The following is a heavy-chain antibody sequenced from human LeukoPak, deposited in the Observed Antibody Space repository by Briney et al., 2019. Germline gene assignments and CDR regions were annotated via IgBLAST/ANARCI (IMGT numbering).Heavy chain of an antibody. Sequence: GESLKISCKGSGYSXXSYWIGWVRQMPXXXXEWMGIIYPGDSDTRYSPSFQGQVTISADKSISTAYLQWSSLKASDTAMYYCASGGTTYFDYWGQGTLVTVSS. CDR1: GYSXXSYW. CDR2: IYPGDSDT. V-gene: IGHV5-51*01. D-gene: IGHD1-1*01. CDR3: ASGGTTYFDY. J-gene: IGHJ4*02.